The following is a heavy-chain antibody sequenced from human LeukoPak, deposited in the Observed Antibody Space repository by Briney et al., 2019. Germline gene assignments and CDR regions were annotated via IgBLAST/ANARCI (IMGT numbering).Heavy chain of an antibody. V-gene: IGHV6-1*01. CDR3: ARGNNGYIDF. Sequence: SQTLSLTCAISGDSLSSHSAACNSISQSPSRGLEWLGRTYYRSKWYKKYGLSVNSRITINPDTSKNQFTLQLNSVTPEDTAVYYCARGNNGYIDFWGQGILVTVSS. CDR1: GDSLSSHSAA. J-gene: IGHJ4*02. D-gene: IGHD2-8*01. CDR2: TYYRSKWYK.